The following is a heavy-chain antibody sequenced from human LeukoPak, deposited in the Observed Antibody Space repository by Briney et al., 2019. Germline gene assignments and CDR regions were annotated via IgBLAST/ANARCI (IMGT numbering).Heavy chain of an antibody. V-gene: IGHV3-7*01. CDR2: IKQDGSQK. Sequence: GGSLRLSCAASGFTFRSYWMSWVRQVPGKGLEWVANIKQDGSQKYYVDSVKGRFTISRDNAKNSLYLQMNSLRAEDTAVYYCARDYDFSGYQVNCFDYWGQGTLVTVSS. CDR3: ARDYDFSGYQVNCFDY. CDR1: GFTFRSYW. D-gene: IGHD3-22*01. J-gene: IGHJ4*02.